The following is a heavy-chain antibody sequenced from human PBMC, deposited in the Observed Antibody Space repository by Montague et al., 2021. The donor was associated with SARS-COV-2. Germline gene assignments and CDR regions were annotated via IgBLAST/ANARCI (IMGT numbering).Heavy chain of an antibody. J-gene: IGHJ4*02. CDR2: ISNDGSNK. CDR3: ARESGSFHDGGYFDY. CDR1: FFSFRSS. V-gene: IGHV3-30*04. Sequence: SLLLSFSSSFFSFRSSMHWVRQAPGQGLEWVALISNDGSNKHYADSVKGRFTISSDNSKSTLYLQMNSLRTEDTAVYYCARESGSFHDGGYFDYWGQGSLVTVSS. D-gene: IGHD1-26*01.